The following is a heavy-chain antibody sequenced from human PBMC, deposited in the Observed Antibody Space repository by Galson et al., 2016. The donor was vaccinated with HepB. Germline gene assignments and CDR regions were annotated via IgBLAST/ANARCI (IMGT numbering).Heavy chain of an antibody. D-gene: IGHD1-7*01. V-gene: IGHV3-30-3*01. CDR1: GFIFSNYA. Sequence: SLRLSCAASGFIFSNYAMHWVRQAPGKGLEWVAVISYDGSNKYYADSVKGRFTISRDNSKNTLYLQMNSLRAEDTAVYYCARDWLELRHYYYMDVWGKGTTVTVSS. CDR2: ISYDGSNK. CDR3: ARDWLELRHYYYMDV. J-gene: IGHJ6*03.